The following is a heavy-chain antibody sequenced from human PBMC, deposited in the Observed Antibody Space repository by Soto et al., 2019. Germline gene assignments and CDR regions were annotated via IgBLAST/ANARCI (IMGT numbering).Heavy chain of an antibody. Sequence: SETLSLTCTVSGGSISSGGYYWSWIRQHPGKGLEWIGYIYYSGSTYYNPSLKSRVTISVDTSKNQFSLKLSSVTAADTAVYYCARGIRIMITYWGQGTLVTVSS. D-gene: IGHD3-16*01. CDR3: ARGIRIMITY. CDR1: GGSISSGGYY. V-gene: IGHV4-31*03. CDR2: IYYSGST. J-gene: IGHJ4*02.